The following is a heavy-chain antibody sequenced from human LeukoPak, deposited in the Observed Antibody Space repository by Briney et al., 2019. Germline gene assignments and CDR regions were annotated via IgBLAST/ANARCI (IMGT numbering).Heavy chain of an antibody. CDR3: AKGSSSWYMDFDY. V-gene: IGHV3-21*04. Sequence: GGSLRLSCAASGFTFSSYSMNWVRQAPGKGLEWVSSISSSSSYIYYADSVKGRFTISRDNAKNSLYLQMNSLRAEDTALYYCAKGSSSWYMDFDYWGQGTLVTVSS. D-gene: IGHD6-13*01. J-gene: IGHJ4*02. CDR1: GFTFSSYS. CDR2: ISSSSSYI.